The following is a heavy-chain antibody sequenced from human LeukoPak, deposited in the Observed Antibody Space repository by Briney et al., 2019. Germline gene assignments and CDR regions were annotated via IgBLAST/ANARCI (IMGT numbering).Heavy chain of an antibody. CDR3: ARDRDILTGLDAFDI. V-gene: IGHV3-21*01. CDR1: AFTFSSYS. D-gene: IGHD3-9*01. J-gene: IGHJ3*02. Sequence: GGSLRLACAASAFTFSSYSMNWVRQAPGKGLEWVSSISSSSSYIYYADSVKGRFTISRDNAKNSLYLQMNSLRAEDTAVYYCARDRDILTGLDAFDIWGQGTMVTGSS. CDR2: ISSSSSYI.